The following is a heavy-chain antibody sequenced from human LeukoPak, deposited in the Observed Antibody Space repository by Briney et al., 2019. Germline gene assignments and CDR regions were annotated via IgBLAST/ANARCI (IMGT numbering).Heavy chain of an antibody. V-gene: IGHV1-2*02. CDR1: GYTFTGYY. J-gene: IGHJ6*03. Sequence: ASVKVSCKASGYTFTGYYMHWVRQAPGQGLEWMGWINPNSGGTNYAQKFQGRVTMTRDTSISTAYMELSRLRSDDTAVYYCARGRSSMVRGVIITYYYYYMDVWGKGTTVTISS. CDR2: INPNSGGT. CDR3: ARGRSSMVRGVIITYYYYYMDV. D-gene: IGHD3-10*01.